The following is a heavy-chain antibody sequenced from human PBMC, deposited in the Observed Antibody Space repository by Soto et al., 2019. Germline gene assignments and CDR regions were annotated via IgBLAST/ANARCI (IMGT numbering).Heavy chain of an antibody. CDR3: ARRDSGGFYRYFDS. J-gene: IGHJ4*02. D-gene: IGHD2-15*01. CDR1: GGTFSTNP. V-gene: IGHV1-69*06. Sequence: QVQLVQSGAEVKKPGSSVKVSCKASGGTFSTNPISWVRQAPGQGLDWMGGTGSGTGPGKHAQKLQGSLTITVDKSTSTVYMELSSLSSEATAVYYCARRDSGGFYRYFDSWGQGTLVTFSS. CDR2: TGSGTGPG.